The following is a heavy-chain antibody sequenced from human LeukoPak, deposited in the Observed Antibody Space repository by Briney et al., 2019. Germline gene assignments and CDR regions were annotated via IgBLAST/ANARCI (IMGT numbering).Heavy chain of an antibody. CDR2: ISAYNGNT. CDR1: GYTFTSYG. J-gene: IGHJ5*02. Sequence: ASVTVSCKASGYTFTSYGISWVRQAPGQGLEWMGWISAYNGNTNYAQKLQGRVTMTTDTSISTAYMELSKLTSDDTAMYYCARDQGNGYYINWFDPWGQGTLVTVSS. D-gene: IGHD3-22*01. CDR3: ARDQGNGYYINWFDP. V-gene: IGHV1-18*01.